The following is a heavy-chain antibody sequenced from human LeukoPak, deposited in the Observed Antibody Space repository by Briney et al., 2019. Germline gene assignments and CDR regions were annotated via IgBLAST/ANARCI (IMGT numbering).Heavy chain of an antibody. D-gene: IGHD6-13*01. CDR3: AKGSIAAADY. Sequence: GGSLRLSCAASGFTFSNAWMSWVRQAPGKGLEWVGRIKSKTDGGTTDYAAPVKGRFTISRDDSKNTLYLQMNSLRAEDTAVYYCAKGSIAAADYWGQGTLVTVSS. V-gene: IGHV3-15*01. J-gene: IGHJ4*02. CDR2: IKSKTDGGTT. CDR1: GFTFSNAW.